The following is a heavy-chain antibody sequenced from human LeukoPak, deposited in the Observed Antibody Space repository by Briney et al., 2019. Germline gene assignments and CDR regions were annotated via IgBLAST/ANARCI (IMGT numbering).Heavy chain of an antibody. CDR2: INLGGTA. D-gene: IGHD3-3*01. CDR3: AQNGQSGFSFDP. J-gene: IGHJ5*02. V-gene: IGHV4-34*08. Sequence: SETLSLTCAVYGGTFSAYYWSWIRQPPGKWLEWIGEINLGGTANYTPSLKSRVTISADTSKNQFSLKVNSVTAADTAVYYCAQNGQSGFSFDPWGQGTLVTVAS. CDR1: GGTFSAYY.